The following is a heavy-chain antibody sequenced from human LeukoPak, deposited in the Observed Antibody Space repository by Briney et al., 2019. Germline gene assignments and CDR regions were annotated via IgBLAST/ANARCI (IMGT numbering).Heavy chain of an antibody. CDR1: GYTFTSYG. Sequence: ASVKVSCKASGYTFTSYGISWVRQAPGQGREWMGWISAYNGNTNYAQKLQGRVTMTTDTSTSTAYMELRSLRSDDTAVYYCARTGFMTTVTTWYFDYWGQGTLVTVSS. D-gene: IGHD4-17*01. J-gene: IGHJ4*02. V-gene: IGHV1-18*01. CDR3: ARTGFMTTVTTWYFDY. CDR2: ISAYNGNT.